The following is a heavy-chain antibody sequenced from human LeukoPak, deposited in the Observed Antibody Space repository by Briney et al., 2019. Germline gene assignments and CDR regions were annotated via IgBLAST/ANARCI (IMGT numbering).Heavy chain of an antibody. CDR3: AKDLHEVGATDY. CDR2: ISSSSSYI. CDR1: GFTFSSYR. D-gene: IGHD1-26*01. Sequence: GGSLRLSCAASGFTFSSYRMNWVRQAPGKGMEWVSSISSSSSYIYYADSVKGRFTISRDNAKNSLYLQMNSLRAEDTAVYYCAKDLHEVGATDYWGQGTLVTVSS. J-gene: IGHJ4*02. V-gene: IGHV3-21*04.